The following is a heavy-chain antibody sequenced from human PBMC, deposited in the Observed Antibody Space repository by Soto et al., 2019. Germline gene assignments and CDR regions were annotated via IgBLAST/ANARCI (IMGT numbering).Heavy chain of an antibody. J-gene: IGHJ4*02. D-gene: IGHD3-10*01. CDR1: GFTFSSYG. CDR3: ARDQYYVSGRPVDY. V-gene: IGHV3-33*01. Sequence: QVQLVESGGGVVQPGRSLRLSCAASGFTFSSYGMHWVRQAPGKGLEWVAVIWYDGSNKYYADSVQGRFTISRDNSKNTLYLQMNSLRAEDTAVYYCARDQYYVSGRPVDYWGQGTLVTVSS. CDR2: IWYDGSNK.